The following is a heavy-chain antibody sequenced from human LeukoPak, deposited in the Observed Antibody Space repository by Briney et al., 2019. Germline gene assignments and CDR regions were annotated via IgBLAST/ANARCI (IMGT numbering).Heavy chain of an antibody. Sequence: ASVKVSCKASGYTFTDYYIHWVRQAPGQGLEWMGWINPNSGATNYAQKFLGRVTMTRDTSISTAYVELSSLRFDDTAVYYCAREDYYDSSGSQGGYWYFDLWGRGTLVTVSS. V-gene: IGHV1-2*02. D-gene: IGHD3-22*01. J-gene: IGHJ2*01. CDR2: INPNSGAT. CDR1: GYTFTDYY. CDR3: AREDYYDSSGSQGGYWYFDL.